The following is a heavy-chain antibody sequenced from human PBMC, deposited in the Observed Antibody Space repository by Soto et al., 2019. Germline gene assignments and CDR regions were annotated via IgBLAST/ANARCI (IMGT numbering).Heavy chain of an antibody. CDR1: GYSISSGYY. CDR3: ARVGPWVPYYYDSSPYTFENWFDP. J-gene: IGHJ5*02. D-gene: IGHD3-22*01. Sequence: SETRSLTWAVSGYSISSGYYWGWPRQPPGKGLEWIQSSYHGGSTYYNPSLNSRVTLSIDMTNNHVSLILNSVTAADTAVYYCARVGPWVPYYYDSSPYTFENWFDPWGQGTLVTVSS. CDR2: SYHGGST. V-gene: IGHV4-38-2*01.